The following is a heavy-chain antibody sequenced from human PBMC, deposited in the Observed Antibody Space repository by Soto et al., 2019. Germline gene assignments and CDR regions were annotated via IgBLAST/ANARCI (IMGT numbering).Heavy chain of an antibody. CDR1: GGTFSSYA. CDR3: VSVVAIPGSPDN. CDR2: IVPIVDTS. V-gene: IGHV1-69*12. J-gene: IGHJ4*02. D-gene: IGHD2-15*01. Sequence: QVQLVQSGAEVRQPASSVKVSCKTSGGTFSSYAISWVRQAPGQGLEWMGGIVPIVDTSTYAQKFQGRVTTTAAESTSTVYTELSSLRYDDTAVYYCVSVVAIPGSPDNWGQGTLVTVSS.